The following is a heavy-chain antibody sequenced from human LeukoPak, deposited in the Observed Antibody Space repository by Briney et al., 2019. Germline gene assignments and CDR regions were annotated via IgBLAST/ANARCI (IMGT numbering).Heavy chain of an antibody. CDR1: GFTFSLYA. CDR3: AKHNSGNFIYFDS. V-gene: IGHV3-23*01. D-gene: IGHD1-26*01. Sequence: QPGGSLRLSCAASGFTFSLYAMSWVRQAPGKGLEWVSGITGSGGTTYYADSVKGRFTLSRDSAKNTLYLQMNSLGAEGTAVYYCAKHNSGNFIYFDSWGQGALVTVSS. CDR2: ITGSGGTT. J-gene: IGHJ4*02.